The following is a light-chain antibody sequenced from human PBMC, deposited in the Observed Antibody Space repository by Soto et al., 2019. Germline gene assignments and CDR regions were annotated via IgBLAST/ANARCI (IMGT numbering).Light chain of an antibody. CDR1: QDIRVD. J-gene: IGKJ2*01. V-gene: IGKV1-6*01. CDR2: AAS. Sequence: AIQMTQSPPSLSASVGDRVIITCRASQDIRVDVGWLQQRPGHAPNLLIYAASTLHTGVPSTFTGSGCGTDFTLAIYDLQPEDVATYCCLQDYDFPYTFGQGTKLDI. CDR3: LQDYDFPYT.